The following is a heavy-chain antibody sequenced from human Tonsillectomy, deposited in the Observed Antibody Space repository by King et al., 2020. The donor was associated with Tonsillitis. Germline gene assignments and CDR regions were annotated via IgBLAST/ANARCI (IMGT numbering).Heavy chain of an antibody. V-gene: IGHV5-51*01. CDR2: IHPGDSDA. J-gene: IGHJ4*02. D-gene: IGHD6-6*01. CDR1: GYSFTNHW. CDR3: ARHSSIAARLLDY. Sequence: QLVQSGAEVKKPGESLKISCKGSGYSFTNHWIGWVRQLPGKGLEWMGIIHPGDSDARSSPSFQGRVTIPADKHYSPAYLQCSSLKASDTAMYYCARHSSIAARLLDYWGQGTQVTVSS.